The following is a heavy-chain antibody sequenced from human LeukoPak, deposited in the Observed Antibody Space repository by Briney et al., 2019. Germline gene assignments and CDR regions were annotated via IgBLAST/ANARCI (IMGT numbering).Heavy chain of an antibody. V-gene: IGHV1-69*01. CDR1: GGTFSSYA. CDR3: AREAGYCSSTSRYGGDYYYYMDV. CDR2: IIPIFGTA. Sequence: GASVKVSCKASGGTFSSYAISWVRQAPGQGLEWMGGIIPIFGTANYAQKFQGRVTITADESTSTAYMELSSLRSEDTAVYYCAREAGYCSSTSRYGGDYYYYMDVWGKGTTVTVSS. D-gene: IGHD2-2*01. J-gene: IGHJ6*03.